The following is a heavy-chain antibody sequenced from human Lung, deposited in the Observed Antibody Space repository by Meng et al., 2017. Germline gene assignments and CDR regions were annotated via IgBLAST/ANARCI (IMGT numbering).Heavy chain of an antibody. CDR1: GFTFRNAW. Sequence: VQLWESGGGFVKPGASLRVSCAASGFTFRNAWMTWVRQAPGKGLEWIGRMKSNVDGGTVDYAAAVKGRFFISRDDSENTFYLQMNSLKTEDTAVYYCSGHVDYWGHGTLVTVSS. CDR2: MKSNVDGGTV. CDR3: SGHVDY. J-gene: IGHJ4*01. V-gene: IGHV3-15*01.